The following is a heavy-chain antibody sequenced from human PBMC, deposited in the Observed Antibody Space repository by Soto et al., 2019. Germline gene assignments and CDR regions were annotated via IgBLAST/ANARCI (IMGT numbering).Heavy chain of an antibody. CDR3: ARASIGYQFDY. D-gene: IGHD2-2*01. J-gene: IGHJ4*02. CDR2: IYYSGST. V-gene: IGHV4-61*01. CDR1: GGSVSSGSYY. Sequence: QVQLQESGPGLVKPSETLSLTCTVSGGSVSSGSYYWSWIRQPPGKGLEWIGYIYYSGSTNYNPALTGRVTGSVATSKNQFSLKLSSVTAADTAVYYCARASIGYQFDYWGQGTLVTVSS.